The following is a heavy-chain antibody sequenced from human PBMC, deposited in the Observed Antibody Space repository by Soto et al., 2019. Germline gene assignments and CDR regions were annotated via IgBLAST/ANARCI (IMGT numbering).Heavy chain of an antibody. Sequence: SETLSLTCTVSGGSISSSTYYWGWIRQPPGKGLEWIGTNYYSGSTYYNPSLKSRVTISVDTSKNQFSLKLSSVTAADTAVYYCASSGWFDPWGQGTLVTVSS. CDR1: GGSISSSTYY. V-gene: IGHV4-39*01. J-gene: IGHJ5*02. CDR3: ASSGWFDP. CDR2: NYYSGST.